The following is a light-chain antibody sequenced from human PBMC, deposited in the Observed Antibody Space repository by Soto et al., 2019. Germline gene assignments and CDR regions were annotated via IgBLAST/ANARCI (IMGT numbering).Light chain of an antibody. Sequence: DIQMTQSPSTLSASVGDRVTITCRASQSISSWLAWYQQKPGKAPKLLIYDASSLESGVPSRFSGSGSGTEFTLTISSLQPDDVATYYCQQYNSYSYTFGQGTQLEIK. V-gene: IGKV1-5*01. CDR3: QQYNSYSYT. CDR2: DAS. J-gene: IGKJ2*01. CDR1: QSISSW.